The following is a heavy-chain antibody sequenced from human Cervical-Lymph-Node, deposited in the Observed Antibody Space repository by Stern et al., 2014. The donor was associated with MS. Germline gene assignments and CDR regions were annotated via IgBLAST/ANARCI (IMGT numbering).Heavy chain of an antibody. J-gene: IGHJ4*02. CDR2: INGGNGKT. V-gene: IGHV1-3*01. CDR3: ARGRGYYFDF. Sequence: VQLVESGAEVKKPGASVKVSCKASGYSFRTYAMHWLRQAPGHRPEWMGWINGGNGKTKSSQKFQGGVTLTRDTSASTVYMELNSLRSEDTAVYYCARGRGYYFDFWGQGTLVTVSS. CDR1: GYSFRTYA.